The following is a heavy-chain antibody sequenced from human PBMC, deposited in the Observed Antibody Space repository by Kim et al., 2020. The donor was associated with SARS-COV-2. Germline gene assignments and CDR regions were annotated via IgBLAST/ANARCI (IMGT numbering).Heavy chain of an antibody. CDR2: IYYSGST. Sequence: SETLSLTCTVSGGSISSYYWSWIRQPPGKGLEWIGYIYYSGSTNYNPSLKSRVTISVDTSKNQFSLKLSSVTAADTAVYYCARHGGRRYYYYYYGMDVWGQGTTVTVSS. CDR1: GGSISSYY. D-gene: IGHD3-16*01. CDR3: ARHGGRRYYYYYYGMDV. J-gene: IGHJ6*02. V-gene: IGHV4-59*08.